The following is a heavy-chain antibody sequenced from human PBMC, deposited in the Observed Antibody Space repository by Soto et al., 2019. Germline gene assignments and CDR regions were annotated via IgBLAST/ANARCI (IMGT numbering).Heavy chain of an antibody. Sequence: HPGGSLRLSCAASGFTFSNYEMHWVRQAPGKGLEWLAYISRSSSPTYYADSVMGRFTISRDNAKNSLYLQMNSLRAEDTAVYYCASYGPTGTAANELFDFWGQGTMDIVSS. J-gene: IGHJ3*01. V-gene: IGHV3-48*01. CDR2: ISRSSSPT. CDR1: GFTFSNYE. CDR3: ASYGPTGTAANELFDF. D-gene: IGHD1-7*01.